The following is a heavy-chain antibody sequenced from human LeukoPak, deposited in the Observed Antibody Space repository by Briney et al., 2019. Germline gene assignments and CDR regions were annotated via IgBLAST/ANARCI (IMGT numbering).Heavy chain of an antibody. V-gene: IGHV4-39*01. CDR1: GGSISTNSYY. J-gene: IGHJ3*01. CDR2: IYYSGRT. CDR3: ARPHKGFASFDV. D-gene: IGHD2-21*01. Sequence: SETLSLTCTVSGGSISTNSYYWAWIRQPPGKGLEWIGTIYYSGRTYHNPSLKSRVTISSDTSNNQFSLKLSSVTAADTAVYYCARPHKGFASFDVWGQGTMVTVSS.